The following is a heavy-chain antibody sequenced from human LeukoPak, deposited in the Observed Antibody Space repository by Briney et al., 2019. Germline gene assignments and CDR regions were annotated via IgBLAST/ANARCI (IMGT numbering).Heavy chain of an antibody. CDR1: GYSSTSYW. D-gene: IGHD6-19*01. Sequence: GESLKISCKGSGYSSTSYWIGWVRQMPGKGLGWMGIIYPGDSDTRYSPSFQGQVTISADKSISTAYLQWSSLKASDTAMYYCARLKYSSGWYLYDYWGQGTLVTVSS. J-gene: IGHJ4*02. CDR2: IYPGDSDT. V-gene: IGHV5-51*01. CDR3: ARLKYSSGWYLYDY.